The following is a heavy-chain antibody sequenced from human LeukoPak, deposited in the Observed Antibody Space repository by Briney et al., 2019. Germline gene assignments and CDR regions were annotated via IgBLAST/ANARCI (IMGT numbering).Heavy chain of an antibody. D-gene: IGHD1-26*01. J-gene: IGHJ4*02. CDR3: ATVPTGKYSGSYLALGAFDY. V-gene: IGHV1-24*01. Sequence: ASVKVSCKVSGYTLTELSMHWVRQAPGKGLEWMGGFDPEDGETIYAQKFQGRVTMTEDTSTDTAYVELSSLRSEDTAVYYCATVPTGKYSGSYLALGAFDYWGQGTLVTVSS. CDR1: GYTLTELS. CDR2: FDPEDGET.